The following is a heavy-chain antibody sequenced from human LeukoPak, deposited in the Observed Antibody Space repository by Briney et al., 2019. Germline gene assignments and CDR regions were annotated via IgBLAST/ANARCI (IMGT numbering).Heavy chain of an antibody. J-gene: IGHJ4*02. V-gene: IGHV4-30-4*01. Sequence: SQTLSLTCTVSGGSISSGDYYWSWIRQPPGKGLEWIGYIYYSGSTCYNPSLKSRVTISVDTSKNQFSLKLSSVTAADTAVYYCASQDQNEPGFICYWGQGTLVTVSS. CDR1: GGSISSGDYY. CDR3: ASQDQNEPGFICY. D-gene: IGHD3-10*01. CDR2: IYYSGST.